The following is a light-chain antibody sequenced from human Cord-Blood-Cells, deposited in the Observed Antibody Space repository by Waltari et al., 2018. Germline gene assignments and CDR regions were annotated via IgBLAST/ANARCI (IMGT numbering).Light chain of an antibody. J-gene: IGLJ2*01. CDR3: SSYTSSSTVV. V-gene: IGLV2-14*01. CDR1: SSEHWGYSY. CDR2: DVS. Sequence: QSALTPPASAYGSPGTSITLPCTGLSSEHWGYSYVPWYQQHPGKAPKLMIYDVSNRPSGVSNRFSGSKSGNTASLTISGLQAEDEADYYCSSYTSSSTVVFGGGTKLTVL.